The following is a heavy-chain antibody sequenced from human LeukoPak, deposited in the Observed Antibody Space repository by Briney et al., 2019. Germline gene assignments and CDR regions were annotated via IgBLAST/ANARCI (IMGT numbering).Heavy chain of an antibody. J-gene: IGHJ4*02. CDR1: GFTFSSYS. CDR2: ISSSSSYI. CDR3: ARLLRLGNKNAFDI. V-gene: IGHV3-21*01. Sequence: PGGSLRLSCAASGFTFSSYSMNWVRQAPGKGLEWVSSISSSSSYIYYAGSVKGRFTISRDNAKNSLYLQMNSLRAEDTAVYYCARLLRLGNKNAFDIWGQGTLVTVSS. D-gene: IGHD3-16*01.